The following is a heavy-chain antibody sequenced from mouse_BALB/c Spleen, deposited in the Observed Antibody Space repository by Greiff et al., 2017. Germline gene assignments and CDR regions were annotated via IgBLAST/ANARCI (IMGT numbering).Heavy chain of an antibody. CDR3: ARESPLTTVVPFDY. J-gene: IGHJ2*01. CDR1: GFSLTSYG. D-gene: IGHD1-1*01. V-gene: IGHV2-9*02. CDR2: IWAGGST. Sequence: VQLVESGPGLVAPSQSLSITCTVSGFSLTSYGVHWVRQPPGKGLEWLGVIWAGGSTNYNSALMSRLSISKDNSKSQVFLKMNSLQTDDTAMYYCARESPLTTVVPFDYWGQGTTLTVSS.